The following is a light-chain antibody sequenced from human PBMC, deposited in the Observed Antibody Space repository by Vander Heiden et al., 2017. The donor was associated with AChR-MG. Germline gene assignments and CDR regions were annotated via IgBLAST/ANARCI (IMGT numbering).Light chain of an antibody. CDR2: GNS. V-gene: IGLV1-40*01. CDR3: QSYDSSLSGSV. CDR1: SSNIGAGYD. Sequence: TISCTGSSSNIGAGYDVHWYQQLPGTAPKLLIYGNSNRPSGVPDRFSGSKSGTSASLAITGLQAEDEADYYCQSYDSSLSGSVFGGGTKLTVL. J-gene: IGLJ2*01.